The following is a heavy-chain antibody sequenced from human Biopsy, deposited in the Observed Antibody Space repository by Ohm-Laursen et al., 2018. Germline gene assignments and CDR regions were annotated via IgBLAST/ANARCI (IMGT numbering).Heavy chain of an antibody. V-gene: IGHV4-34*01. CDR2: INHNGRT. CDR1: GESFNGYY. Sequence: GTLSLTCVVYGESFNGYYWSWIRQTPGKGLEWIGEINHNGRTNYNPSLKSRVTISVDTSKNQFSLKVKSVTAADTAVYYCVRGVDYYDPYHYYALDVWGQGTTVTVSS. D-gene: IGHD3-22*01. J-gene: IGHJ6*02. CDR3: VRGVDYYDPYHYYALDV.